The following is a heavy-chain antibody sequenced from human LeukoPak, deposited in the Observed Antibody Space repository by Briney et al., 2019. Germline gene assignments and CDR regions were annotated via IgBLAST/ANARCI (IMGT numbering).Heavy chain of an antibody. Sequence: SETLSLTCTVSGGSISSYYWSWIRQPPGKGLEWIGYIYYSGSTNYNPSLKSRVTISVDTSKNQFSLKLTSMTAADTAVYFCARGGYYGSGNDFRFDPWGQGTLVTVSS. V-gene: IGHV4-59*01. CDR1: GGSISSYY. CDR3: ARGGYYGSGNDFRFDP. J-gene: IGHJ5*02. CDR2: IYYSGST. D-gene: IGHD3-10*01.